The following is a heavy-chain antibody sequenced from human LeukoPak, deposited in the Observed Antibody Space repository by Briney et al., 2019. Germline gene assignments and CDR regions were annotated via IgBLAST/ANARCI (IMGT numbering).Heavy chain of an antibody. CDR1: GFTFSSYS. Sequence: GWSLRLSCAASGFTFSSYSMNWVRQAPGKGLEWVSYISSSSSTIYYADSVKGRFTISRDNAKNSLYLQMDSLRGEDTAVYYCAKDFRIGYSAHFDYWGQGALVTVSS. D-gene: IGHD2-21*01. J-gene: IGHJ4*02. CDR2: ISSSSSTI. CDR3: AKDFRIGYSAHFDY. V-gene: IGHV3-48*01.